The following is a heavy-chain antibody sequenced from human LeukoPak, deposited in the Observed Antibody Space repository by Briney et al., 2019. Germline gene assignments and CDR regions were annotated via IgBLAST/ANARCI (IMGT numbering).Heavy chain of an antibody. CDR1: GFTFSRNW. D-gene: IGHD1-26*01. Sequence: GGSLRLSCAASGFTFSRNWMIWVRQAPGKRLEWVAYINQDGSEKYYVDSVKGRFTISRDNAKNSLFLQMNSLRAEDTAVYYCARVGSGNFLGAFDIWGQGTMVTVSS. CDR2: INQDGSEK. V-gene: IGHV3-7*03. CDR3: ARVGSGNFLGAFDI. J-gene: IGHJ3*02.